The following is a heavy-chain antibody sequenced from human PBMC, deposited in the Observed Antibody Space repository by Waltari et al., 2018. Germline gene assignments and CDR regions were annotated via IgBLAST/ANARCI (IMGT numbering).Heavy chain of an antibody. J-gene: IGHJ4*02. V-gene: IGHV3-7*01. D-gene: IGHD2-8*01. CDR3: ARALTVLNGPHYYFDY. CDR2: IKQDGSEK. Sequence: PGKGLEWVANIKQDGSEKYYVDSVKGRFTISRDNAKNSLYLQMNSLRAEDTAVYYCARALTVLNGPHYYFDYWGQGTLVTVSS.